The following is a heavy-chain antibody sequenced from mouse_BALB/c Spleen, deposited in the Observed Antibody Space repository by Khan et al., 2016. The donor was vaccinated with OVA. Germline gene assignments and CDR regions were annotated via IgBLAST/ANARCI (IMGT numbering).Heavy chain of an antibody. CDR1: GYTFINYW. CDR2: INPSTGYT. CDR3: ARRGLRWDFDY. Sequence: QVQLQQSGAELAKPGASVKMSCKASGYTFINYWILWVKQRPGQGLEWIGYINPSTGYTEYNQNFKDKATLTADKCSSTAYMQLSSLTSEDSAVYYCARRGLRWDFDYWGQGTTLTVSS. V-gene: IGHV1-7*01. D-gene: IGHD1-1*01. J-gene: IGHJ2*01.